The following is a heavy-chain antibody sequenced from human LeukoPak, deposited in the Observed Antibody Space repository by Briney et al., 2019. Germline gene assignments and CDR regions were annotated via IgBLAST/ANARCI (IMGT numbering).Heavy chain of an antibody. CDR1: GFTFRNYG. Sequence: GGSLRLSCAASGFTFRNYGMHWVRQAPGKGLEWVAVISIDESEKYYADSVKGRFTISRDNSKNTLYLQMNSLRGDDMAVYYCANPQSRGYDYLDYWGHGTLVTVSS. CDR2: ISIDESEK. D-gene: IGHD5-12*01. J-gene: IGHJ4*01. V-gene: IGHV3-30*18. CDR3: ANPQSRGYDYLDY.